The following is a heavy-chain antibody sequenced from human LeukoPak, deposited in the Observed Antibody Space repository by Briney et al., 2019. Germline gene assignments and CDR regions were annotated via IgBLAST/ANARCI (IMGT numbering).Heavy chain of an antibody. CDR2: VNFGGHMT. J-gene: IGHJ3*01. Sequence: GGSLRLSCAASGFTFSDYSMVWVRQAPGRGPEWVSGVNFGGHMTDYTASVRGRFTISRDNSKNMVYLQMNSLRAEDTAIYFCAKKASRVPGQDVFDVWGQGTMVTVSS. CDR1: GFTFSDYS. CDR3: AKKASRVPGQDVFDV. V-gene: IGHV3-23*01. D-gene: IGHD4/OR15-4a*01.